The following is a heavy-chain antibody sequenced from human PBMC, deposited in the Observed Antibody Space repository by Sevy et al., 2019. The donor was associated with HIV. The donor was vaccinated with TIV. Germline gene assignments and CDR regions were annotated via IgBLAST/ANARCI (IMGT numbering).Heavy chain of an antibody. CDR3: VKDVAYDNTYLDY. Sequence: GGSLRLSCAVSGFTFTSYAMNWVRQAPGKGLEWVSGVSGIGGSTYYADSVKGRFSISRDNSRNTLYLQINTLRAEDTAVYYCVKDVAYDNTYLDYWGQGTLVTVSS. CDR1: GFTFTSYA. V-gene: IGHV3-23*01. D-gene: IGHD3-22*01. J-gene: IGHJ4*02. CDR2: VSGIGGST.